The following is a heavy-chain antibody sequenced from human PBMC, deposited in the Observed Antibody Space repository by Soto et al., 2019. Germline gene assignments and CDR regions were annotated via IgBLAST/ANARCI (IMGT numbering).Heavy chain of an antibody. CDR3: ARIEAHAYSGLGTYQFGYGMEV. D-gene: IGHD3-10*01. CDR2: INHFGST. J-gene: IGHJ6*01. Sequence: PWETLSLTCALEGGSLSGYSWSWIRQSPGKGLEWIGEINHFGSTSYNPSLKSRVTLLVETSKRQFSLKLSSVTAADTAVYYCARIEAHAYSGLGTYQFGYGMEVWGQGTTVNVSS. CDR1: GGSLSGYS. V-gene: IGHV4-34*01.